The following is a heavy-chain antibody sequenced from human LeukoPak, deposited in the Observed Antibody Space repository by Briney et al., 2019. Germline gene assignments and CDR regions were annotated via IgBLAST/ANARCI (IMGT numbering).Heavy chain of an antibody. CDR3: AKIREGGLQLWAPLDY. CDR1: GFTFSTHA. CDR2: IRGSGGNT. Sequence: KSGGSLRLSCAASGFTFSTHAMSWVRQAPGRGLEWVSGIRGSGGNTYYADSVKGRFTISRDNSKNTLYLQMNSLRAEDTAVYYCAKIREGGLQLWAPLDYWGQGTLVTVSS. J-gene: IGHJ4*02. V-gene: IGHV3-23*01. D-gene: IGHD5-18*01.